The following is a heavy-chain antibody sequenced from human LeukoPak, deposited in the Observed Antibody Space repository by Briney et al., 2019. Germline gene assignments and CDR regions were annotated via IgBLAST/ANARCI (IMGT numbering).Heavy chain of an antibody. V-gene: IGHV4-61*05. D-gene: IGHD3-22*01. CDR3: ARRAYYDSSGYHPTSGYFDL. CDR2: IYSNGIT. J-gene: IGHJ2*01. Sequence: SETLSLTCTVSGGSISSSSYYWNWIRQPPGQGLEWLGYIYSNGITNYSPSLRGRGTISIATSKNQISLRLTSVTTADTAIYYCARRAYYDSSGYHPTSGYFDLWGRGTLVTVSS. CDR1: GGSISSSSYY.